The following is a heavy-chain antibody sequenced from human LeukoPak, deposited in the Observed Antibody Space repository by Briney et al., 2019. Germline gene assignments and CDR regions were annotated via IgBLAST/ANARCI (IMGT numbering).Heavy chain of an antibody. D-gene: IGHD1-26*01. J-gene: IGHJ3*02. CDR3: ARGRAGSGSSHPNSYHAFDI. CDR2: IRDKANSYTT. V-gene: IGHV3-72*01. Sequence: PGGSLRLSCAASGFTFSDQNINWVRQAPKKGLEWVGRIRDKANSYTTEYAASVRGRFTISRDDSKKSLFLQMNSLKIEDTAVYYCARGRAGSGSSHPNSYHAFDIWGQGTMVTVS. CDR1: GFTFSDQN.